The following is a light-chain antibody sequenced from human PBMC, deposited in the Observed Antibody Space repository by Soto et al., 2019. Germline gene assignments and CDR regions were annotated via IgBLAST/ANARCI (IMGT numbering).Light chain of an antibody. V-gene: IGKV1-39*01. Sequence: DIQMTQSPSSLSASVGDRVTITCRASQSISSYLNWYQQKPGKAPKLLIYAASSLQSGVPSRFSGSGSGTDFTLTISSLQXXXXXXXYCQQSYSTPSWTFGQGTKLEIK. CDR1: QSISSY. CDR2: AAS. J-gene: IGKJ2*01. CDR3: QQSYSTPSWT.